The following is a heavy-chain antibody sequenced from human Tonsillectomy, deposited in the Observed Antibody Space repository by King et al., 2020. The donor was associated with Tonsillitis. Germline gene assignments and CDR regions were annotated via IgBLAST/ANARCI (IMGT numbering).Heavy chain of an antibody. V-gene: IGHV3-23*04. J-gene: IGHJ4*02. CDR3: AKGFYSGYDTFDY. Sequence: VQLVESGGGLVQPGGSLRLSCAASGFTFSSYAMSWVRQAPGKGLEWVSAISGSGVSPYSADSVGGRFTISRDTSKNTLYLQMNSVRAEDTAVYYCAKGFYSGYDTFDYWGQGTLVTVSS. CDR2: ISGSGVSP. D-gene: IGHD5-12*01. CDR1: GFTFSSYA.